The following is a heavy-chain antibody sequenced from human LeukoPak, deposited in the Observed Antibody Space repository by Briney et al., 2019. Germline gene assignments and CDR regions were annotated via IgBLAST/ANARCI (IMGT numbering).Heavy chain of an antibody. D-gene: IGHD6-19*01. CDR2: IYHSGST. CDR1: GGSFSGYY. Sequence: SETLSLTCAVYGGSFSGYYWSWIRQPPGKGLEWIGEIYHSGSTNFNPSLKSRVTISVDKSKNQFSLNLTSVTAADTAVYYCARARYSSGWYFDYWGQGTLVTVSS. V-gene: IGHV4-34*01. J-gene: IGHJ4*02. CDR3: ARARYSSGWYFDY.